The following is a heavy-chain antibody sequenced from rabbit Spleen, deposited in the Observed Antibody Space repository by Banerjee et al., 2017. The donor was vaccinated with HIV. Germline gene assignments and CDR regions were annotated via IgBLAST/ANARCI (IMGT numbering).Heavy chain of an antibody. V-gene: IGHV1S45*01. D-gene: IGHD8-1*01. CDR2: INASTGKP. CDR3: ARKAGSSFSSYGMDL. CDR1: GFSFSDRDV. Sequence: QEQLVESGGGLVQPEGSLTLTCTASGFSFSDRDVMCWVRQPPRKGLQWIACINASTGKPVYATWASGRFTISRPSSTTVTLQMTRLTVADTASYFCARKAGSSFSSYGMDLWGQGPAA. J-gene: IGHJ6*01.